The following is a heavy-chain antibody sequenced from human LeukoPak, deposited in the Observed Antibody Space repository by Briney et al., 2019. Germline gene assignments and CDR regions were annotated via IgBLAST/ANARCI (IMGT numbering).Heavy chain of an antibody. D-gene: IGHD3-10*01. CDR3: ARLIWFGELLGPLDY. J-gene: IGHJ4*02. CDR1: GFTFSSYS. CDR2: ISSSSSYI. V-gene: IGHV3-21*01. Sequence: PGGSLRLSCAASGFTFSSYSMNWVRQAPGKGLEWVSSISSSSSYIYYADSVKGRFTISRDNAKNSLYLQMNSLRAEDTAVYYCARLIWFGELLGPLDYWGQGTLVTVSS.